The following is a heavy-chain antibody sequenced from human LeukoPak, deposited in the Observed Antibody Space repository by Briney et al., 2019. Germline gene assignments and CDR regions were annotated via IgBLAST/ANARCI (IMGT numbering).Heavy chain of an antibody. Sequence: GGSLRLSCETSGFTFSSYGMRWVRQAPGKGLEWVAFIRYDGSNKYYADSVKGRFTISRDNSKNTLYLQMNSLRAEDTAVYYCAKGHVPQQWGQGTLVTVSS. CDR1: GFTFSSYG. J-gene: IGHJ1*01. D-gene: IGHD6-6*01. V-gene: IGHV3-30*02. CDR2: IRYDGSNK. CDR3: AKGHVPQQ.